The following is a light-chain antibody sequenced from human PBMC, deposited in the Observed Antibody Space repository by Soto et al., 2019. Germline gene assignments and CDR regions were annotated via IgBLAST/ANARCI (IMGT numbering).Light chain of an antibody. CDR2: EVS. V-gene: IGLV2-8*01. Sequence: QSALTQPPSASGSPGQSVTISCTGTSSDVGGYNYVSWYQQHPGKAPKLMIYEVSKRPSGVPDRFSGSKSGNTASLTVSGLQAEDEADYYCSSYAGSYKGVFGTGTKLTVL. CDR1: SSDVGGYNY. J-gene: IGLJ1*01. CDR3: SSYAGSYKGV.